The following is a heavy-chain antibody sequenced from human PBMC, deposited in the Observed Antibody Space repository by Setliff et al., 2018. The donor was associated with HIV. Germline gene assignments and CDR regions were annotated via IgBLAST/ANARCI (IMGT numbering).Heavy chain of an antibody. D-gene: IGHD5-12*01. CDR1: GFTFDDYT. J-gene: IGHJ4*02. Sequence: GGSLRLSCAASGFTFDDYTMHWVRQAPGKGLEWVSLISWDGDMTYYADSVKGRFTISRDNSKNSLYLQMNSLTTEDTGLYYCAKEGWGYDYVGAYYFDYWGQGTPVTVSS. CDR3: AKEGWGYDYVGAYYFDY. V-gene: IGHV3-43*01. CDR2: ISWDGDMT.